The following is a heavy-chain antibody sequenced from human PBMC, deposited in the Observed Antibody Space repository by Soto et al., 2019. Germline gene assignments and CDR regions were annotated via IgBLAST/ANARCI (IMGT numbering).Heavy chain of an antibody. CDR1: GFTFSNYA. D-gene: IGHD6-13*01. Sequence: EVHLLESGGGLIQPGGSLRLSSEASGFTFSNYAMSWVREAPGKGLEWVSTISGSGGRTYYADSVKGRFTISRDNSKNTLYLQMNSLRAEDTAVYYCAKGSSSWYVTGNFDYWGQGTLVTVSS. V-gene: IGHV3-23*01. CDR3: AKGSSSWYVTGNFDY. CDR2: ISGSGGRT. J-gene: IGHJ4*02.